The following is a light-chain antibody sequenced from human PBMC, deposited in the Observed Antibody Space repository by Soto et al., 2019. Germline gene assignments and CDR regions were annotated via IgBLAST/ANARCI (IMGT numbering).Light chain of an antibody. J-gene: IGKJ5*01. CDR2: GAS. Sequence: IMLKQSPVTLSLTKGERATLSCRASQSFGSIYLAWYQQRPGQAPRLLIYGASNRATGIPVRFGGSGSGTDFTLTISRLEPEDFALYYCQQYGSSPITFCQGARLEIK. V-gene: IGKV3-20*01. CDR1: QSFGSIY. CDR3: QQYGSSPIT.